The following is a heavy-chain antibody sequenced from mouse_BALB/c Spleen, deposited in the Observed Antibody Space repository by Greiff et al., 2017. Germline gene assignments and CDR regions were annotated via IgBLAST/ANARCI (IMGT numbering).Heavy chain of an antibody. CDR1: GFTFSSYA. J-gene: IGHJ2*01. Sequence: EVMLVESGGGLVKPGGSLKLSCAASGFTFSSYAMSWVRQSPEKRLEWVAEISSGGSYTYYPDTVTGRFTISRDNAKNTLYLEMSSLRSEDTAMYYCARDGGGSSGFFDYWGQGTTLTVSS. CDR3: ARDGGGSSGFFDY. D-gene: IGHD3-1*01. CDR2: ISSGGSYT. V-gene: IGHV5-9-4*01.